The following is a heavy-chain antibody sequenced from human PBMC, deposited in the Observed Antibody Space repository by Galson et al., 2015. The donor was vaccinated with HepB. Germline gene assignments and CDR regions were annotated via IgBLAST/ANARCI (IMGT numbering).Heavy chain of an antibody. CDR3: ARVRCGGDCYYYYGMDV. CDR1: GFTFGNYA. J-gene: IGHJ6*02. D-gene: IGHD2-21*02. V-gene: IGHV3-23*01. CDR2: ISGSGETT. Sequence: SLRLSCAASGFTFGNYAMSWVRQAPGKGLEWVSSISGSGETTHYADSVKGRFTISRDNAKNSLYLQMNSLRAEDTAVYYCARVRCGGDCYYYYGMDVWGQGTTVTVSS.